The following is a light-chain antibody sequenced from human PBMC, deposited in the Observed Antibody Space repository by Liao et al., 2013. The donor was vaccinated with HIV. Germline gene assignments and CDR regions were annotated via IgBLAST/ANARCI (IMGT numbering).Light chain of an antibody. V-gene: IGLV3-1*01. CDR3: HVWDITSGHV. CDR2: QDR. J-gene: IGLJ1*01. CDR1: KLGDKN. Sequence: ELTQPPSVSVSPGQTAIITCSGDKLGDKNVWWYQQKPGQAPVLVIYQDRKRPSGTPERISGSNSGNAATLTISRIEAGDEADYYCHVWDITSGHVFGTGTKVTAL.